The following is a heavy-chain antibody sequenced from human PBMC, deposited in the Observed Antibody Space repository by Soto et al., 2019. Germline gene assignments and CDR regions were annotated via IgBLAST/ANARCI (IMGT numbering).Heavy chain of an antibody. Sequence: HPGGSLRLSCAASGFTFSSYGMHWVRQAPGKGLEWVAVISYDGSNKYYADSVKGRFTISRDNSKNTLYLQMNSLRAEDTAVYYCAKGAWNFDYWGQGTLVTVSS. CDR1: GFTFSSYG. J-gene: IGHJ4*02. V-gene: IGHV3-30*18. CDR3: AKGAWNFDY. CDR2: ISYDGSNK.